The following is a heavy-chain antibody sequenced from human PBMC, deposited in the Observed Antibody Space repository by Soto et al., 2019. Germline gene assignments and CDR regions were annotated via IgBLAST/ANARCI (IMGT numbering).Heavy chain of an antibody. V-gene: IGHV1-3*01. J-gene: IGHJ5*02. CDR1: GGTFSSYT. D-gene: IGHD3-10*02. CDR3: GRDQSGIGYYVDWFDP. Sequence: ASVKVSCKASGGTFSSYTISWVRQAPGQGLEWMGWINAGNDNTKYSQNFQGRVTITRDTSASTVYMEVSSLSSEDTAFYYCGRDQSGIGYYVDWFDPWGQGTLVTVS. CDR2: INAGNDNT.